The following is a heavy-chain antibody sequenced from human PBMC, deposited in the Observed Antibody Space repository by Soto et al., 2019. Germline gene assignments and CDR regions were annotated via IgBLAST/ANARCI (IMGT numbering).Heavy chain of an antibody. V-gene: IGHV4-39*02. Sequence: ASETQSLTCTVSGGSIRSSSYYWGWIRQPPGKGLEWIGSIYYSGSTYYNPSLKSRVTISVDTSKNQFSLKLSSVTAADTAVYYCAREAMVFQPRYYYYGMDVWGQGTTVTVSS. CDR1: GGSIRSSSYY. CDR3: AREAMVFQPRYYYYGMDV. J-gene: IGHJ6*02. CDR2: IYYSGST. D-gene: IGHD2-21*01.